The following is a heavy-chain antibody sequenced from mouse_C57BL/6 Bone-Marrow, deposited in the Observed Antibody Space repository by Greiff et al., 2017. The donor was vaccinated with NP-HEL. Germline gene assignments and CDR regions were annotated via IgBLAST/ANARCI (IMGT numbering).Heavy chain of an antibody. D-gene: IGHD2-4*01. Sequence: EVKVVESGGGLVQSGRSLRLSCATSGFTFSDFYMEWVRQAPGKGLEWIAASRNKANDYTTEYSASVKGRFIVSRDTSQSILYLQMNALRAEDTAIYYCARDAGDYDEGAWFAYWGQGTLVTVSA. CDR1: GFTFSDFY. CDR2: SRNKANDYTT. CDR3: ARDAGDYDEGAWFAY. J-gene: IGHJ3*01. V-gene: IGHV7-1*01.